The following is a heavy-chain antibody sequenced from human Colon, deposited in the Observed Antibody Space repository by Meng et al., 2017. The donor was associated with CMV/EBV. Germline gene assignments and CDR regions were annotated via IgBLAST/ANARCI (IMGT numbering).Heavy chain of an antibody. CDR2: ISGGGRNT. D-gene: IGHD1-26*01. V-gene: IGHV3-23*01. Sequence: GVTLTSQARSGGRKAPGKGLDGVARISGGGRNTDNADSREGRFTVSRDNSKNTLYRQMNSMRDEDTAIYYGARYKSTVGARTSLDSWGPGTLVTVSS. CDR1: GVTLTSQA. J-gene: IGHJ4*02. CDR3: ARYKSTVGARTSLDS.